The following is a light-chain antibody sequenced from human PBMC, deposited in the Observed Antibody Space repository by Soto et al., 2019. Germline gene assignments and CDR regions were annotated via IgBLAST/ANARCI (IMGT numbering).Light chain of an antibody. CDR2: DVS. Sequence: QSALTQPASVSGSPGQSITISCTGTSSDVGGYNYVSWYQQLPGKAPKLMIYDVSNRPSGVSNRFSGSKSGNTASLTISGHQADDEADYYCSSYTSRSTLVVFGGGTKLTVL. CDR1: SSDVGGYNY. V-gene: IGLV2-14*03. J-gene: IGLJ2*01. CDR3: SSYTSRSTLVV.